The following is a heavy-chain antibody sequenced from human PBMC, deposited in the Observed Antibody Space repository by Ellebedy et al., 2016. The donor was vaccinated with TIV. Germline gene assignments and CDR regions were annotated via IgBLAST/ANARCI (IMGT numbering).Heavy chain of an antibody. CDR3: ARDRGILWFGETPPRVFDP. V-gene: IGHV4-4*07. CDR1: GGSMSDYY. CDR2: IYTSGST. Sequence: MPSETLSLTCTVSGGSMSDYYWTWIRQPAGKGLEWIGHIYTSGSTNYNPSLKSRVTMSVDTSKNQFSLKLSSVTAADTAVYYCARDRGILWFGETPPRVFDPWGQGTLVTVSS. J-gene: IGHJ5*02. D-gene: IGHD3-10*01.